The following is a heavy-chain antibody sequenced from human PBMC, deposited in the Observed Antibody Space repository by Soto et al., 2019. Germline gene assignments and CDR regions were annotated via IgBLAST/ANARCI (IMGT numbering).Heavy chain of an antibody. V-gene: IGHV3-30-3*01. Sequence: QVQLVESGGGVVQPARSLRLSCAASGFAFNSYAMHRIRQAPGKGLEWVAVISFNGTNKYYADSVKGRFTISRDNSKNKLYLQRSSLRAEDTANYYCARVDYRYSTEISYYYRYGMDVWGQGTTVTVSS. CDR1: GFAFNSYA. CDR3: ARVDYRYSTEISYYYRYGMDV. CDR2: ISFNGTNK. J-gene: IGHJ6*02. D-gene: IGHD4-17*01.